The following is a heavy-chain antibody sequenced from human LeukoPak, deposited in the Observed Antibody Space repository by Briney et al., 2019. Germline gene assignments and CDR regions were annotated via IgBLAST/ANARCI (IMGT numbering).Heavy chain of an antibody. CDR2: ISGDGSMT. Sequence: PGGSLRLSCAVSGFTFRSYWMHWVRQAPGKGLVWVSRISGDGSMTNYADSEKGRFTISRDNAKNTVYLQMSSLRAEDTAVYYCASYSSNLYYYYMDVWGKGTTVTVSS. D-gene: IGHD6-13*01. CDR1: GFTFRSYW. V-gene: IGHV3-74*01. CDR3: ASYSSNLYYYYMDV. J-gene: IGHJ6*03.